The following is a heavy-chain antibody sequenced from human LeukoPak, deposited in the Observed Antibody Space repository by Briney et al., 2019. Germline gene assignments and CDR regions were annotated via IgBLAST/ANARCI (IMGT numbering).Heavy chain of an antibody. J-gene: IGHJ4*02. CDR3: ARAPTVWFGEGE. CDR2: ISGGGGST. D-gene: IGHD3-10*01. V-gene: IGHV3-23*01. CDR1: GFTFSSYA. Sequence: GGSLRLSCAASGFTFSSYAMSWVRQAPGKGLEWVSAISGGGGSTYYADSVKGRFTISRDNAKNTLYLQMNSLRAEDTAVYYCARAPTVWFGEGEWGQGTLVTVSS.